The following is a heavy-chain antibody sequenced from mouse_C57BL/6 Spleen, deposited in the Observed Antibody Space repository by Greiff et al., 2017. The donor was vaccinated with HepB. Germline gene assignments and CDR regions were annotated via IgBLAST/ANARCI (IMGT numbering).Heavy chain of an antibody. CDR2: IYPGGGYT. CDR1: GYTFTNYW. V-gene: IGHV1-63*01. CDR3: ARVALNYFDY. Sequence: QVQLQQSGAELVRPGPSVKMSCKASGYTFTNYWIGWAKQRPGHGLEWIGDIYPGGGYTNYNEKFKGKATLTADKSSSTAYMQFSSLTSEDSAIYYCARVALNYFDYWGQGTTLTVSS. J-gene: IGHJ2*01. D-gene: IGHD1-1*02.